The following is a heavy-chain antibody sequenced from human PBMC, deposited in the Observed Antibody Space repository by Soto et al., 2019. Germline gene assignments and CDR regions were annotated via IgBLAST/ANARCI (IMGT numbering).Heavy chain of an antibody. CDR3: ARGVVVVVPAATLTNYYYYYYMDG. Sequence: PSETLSLTCAVYGGSFSSYYWSWIRQPPGKGLEWIGVINHSGSTNYDPSLKSRVTISVDTSKNQFSLKLSSVTAADTAVYYCARGVVVVVPAATLTNYYYYYYMDGWGKGTTVTVSS. CDR1: GGSFSSYY. V-gene: IGHV4-34*01. CDR2: INHSGST. J-gene: IGHJ6*03. D-gene: IGHD2-2*01.